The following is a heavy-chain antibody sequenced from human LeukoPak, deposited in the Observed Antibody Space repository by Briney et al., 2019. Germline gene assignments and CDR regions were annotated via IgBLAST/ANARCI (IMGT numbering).Heavy chain of an antibody. CDR1: GYTFTGYY. V-gene: IGHV1-2*02. J-gene: IGHJ3*02. D-gene: IGHD6-19*01. CDR3: ARVLGDSSGWYEGSAFDI. CDR2: INPNSGGT. Sequence: ASVKVSCKASGYTFTGYYMHWVRQAPGQGLEWMGWINPNSGGTNYAQKFQGGVTMTRDTSISTAYMELSRLRSDDTAVYYCARVLGDSSGWYEGSAFDIWGQGTMVTVSS.